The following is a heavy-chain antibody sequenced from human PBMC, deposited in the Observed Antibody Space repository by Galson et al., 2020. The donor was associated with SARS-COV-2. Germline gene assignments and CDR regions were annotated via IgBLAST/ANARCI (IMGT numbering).Heavy chain of an antibody. J-gene: IGHJ4*02. Sequence: SETLSLTCSVSGASIRSSSYYWGRTRPSPRNGLDWIATIHDSTYTACRPSRKSRVSISLDTSKNQFSLNLTSVTAADTAVYYCVGDGGNWEIDYWGQGARVTVSS. D-gene: IGHD1-1*01. V-gene: IGHV4-39*02. CDR1: GASIRSSSYY. CDR2: IHDSTYT. CDR3: VGDGGNWEIDY.